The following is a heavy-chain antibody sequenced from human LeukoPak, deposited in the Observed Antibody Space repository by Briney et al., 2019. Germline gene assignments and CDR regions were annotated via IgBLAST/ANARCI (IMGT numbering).Heavy chain of an antibody. D-gene: IGHD3-10*01. V-gene: IGHV3-33*01. J-gene: IGHJ6*02. CDR1: GFTFGSYG. Sequence: GGSLRLSCAASGFTFGSYGMHWVRQAPGKGLEWVAVIWYDGSNKYYADSVKGRFTISRDNSKNTLYLQMNSLRAEDTAVYYCARDRGDTYYYYGMDVWGQGTTVTVSS. CDR2: IWYDGSNK. CDR3: ARDRGDTYYYYGMDV.